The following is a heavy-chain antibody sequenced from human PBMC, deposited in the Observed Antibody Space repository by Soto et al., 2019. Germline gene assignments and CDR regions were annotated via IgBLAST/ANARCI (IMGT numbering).Heavy chain of an antibody. CDR3: ARGFYDSWSGHPKRLDY. CDR1: GFTFSGSA. Sequence: EVQLVESGGGLVQPGGSLKLSCAASGFTFSGSAMHWVRQASGKGLEWVGRIRSKANTYATAYAMSVKGRFTISRDDSRNTAYLQMNSLKTEDTAVYYCARGFYDSWSGHPKRLDYWGQGTVVTVSS. V-gene: IGHV3-73*02. D-gene: IGHD3-3*01. CDR2: IRSKANTYAT. J-gene: IGHJ4*02.